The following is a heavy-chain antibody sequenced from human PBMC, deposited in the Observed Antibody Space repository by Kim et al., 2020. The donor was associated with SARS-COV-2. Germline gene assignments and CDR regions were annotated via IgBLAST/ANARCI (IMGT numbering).Heavy chain of an antibody. Sequence: GGSLRLSCAASEFTFSNYIMNWVRQAPGKGLEWVSSISSSNSFIYYADSVKGRFTISRDNAKNSLYLQMNSLRAEDTAIYYCARDLAKFCSGTSCYSYYGMDVWGQGTTVTVSS. J-gene: IGHJ6*02. V-gene: IGHV3-21*01. CDR2: ISSSNSFI. CDR1: EFTFSNYI. CDR3: ARDLAKFCSGTSCYSYYGMDV. D-gene: IGHD2-15*01.